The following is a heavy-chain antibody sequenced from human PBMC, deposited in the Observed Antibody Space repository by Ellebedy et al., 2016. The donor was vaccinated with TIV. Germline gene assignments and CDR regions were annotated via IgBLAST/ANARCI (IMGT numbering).Heavy chain of an antibody. J-gene: IGHJ4*02. V-gene: IGHV3-23*01. Sequence: PGGSLRLSCAASGFIFNTYAMSWVRQAPGKGLEWVSAITASGAGTYYVDSVKGRFTISRDNSKNTLNLQMNSLRPEDTAVYYCAKGKEAGYDLDYWGQGTLVTVSS. CDR2: ITASGAGT. D-gene: IGHD5-12*01. CDR1: GFIFNTYA. CDR3: AKGKEAGYDLDY.